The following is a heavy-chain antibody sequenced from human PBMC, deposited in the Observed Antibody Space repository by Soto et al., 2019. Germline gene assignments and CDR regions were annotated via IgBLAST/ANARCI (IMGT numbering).Heavy chain of an antibody. J-gene: IGHJ4*02. V-gene: IGHV3-23*01. CDR3: ASASTPTEY. CDR2: ISADGSST. D-gene: IGHD6-6*01. Sequence: GVLRLSYAASGLPFSRSAMVWVRQTPAKRLEWVAIISADGSSTGYLDSVKGRFSISRDNSRNILFLQMNRLKADDTAMYYCASASTPTEYWGQGTQVTVSS. CDR1: GLPFSRSA.